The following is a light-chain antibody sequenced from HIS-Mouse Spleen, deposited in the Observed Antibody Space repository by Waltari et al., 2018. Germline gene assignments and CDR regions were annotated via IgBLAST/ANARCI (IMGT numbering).Light chain of an antibody. Sequence: QPVLTQPPSASGTPGQRSTISCSGSSSNIGSNYVYWYQPLPGTAPKLLIYRNNQRPSGVPDRFSGSKSGTSASLAISGLRSEDEADYYCAAWDDSLSGPVFGGGTKLTVL. CDR3: AAWDDSLSGPV. V-gene: IGLV1-47*01. CDR1: SSNIGSNY. CDR2: RNN. J-gene: IGLJ3*02.